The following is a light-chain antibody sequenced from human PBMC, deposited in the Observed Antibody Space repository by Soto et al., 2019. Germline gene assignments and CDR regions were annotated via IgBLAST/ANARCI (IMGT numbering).Light chain of an antibody. V-gene: IGLV2-8*01. Sequence: SARTQPPSASGSPGQSVTMAGNGTSSDVGGYNYVSWYQQHPGKAPKLMIYEVTKRPSGVPDRFSGSKSGNTASLTVSGLQAEDEADYYCSSYAGSNNFVFGSGTKVTVL. J-gene: IGLJ1*01. CDR2: EVT. CDR1: SSDVGGYNY. CDR3: SSYAGSNNFV.